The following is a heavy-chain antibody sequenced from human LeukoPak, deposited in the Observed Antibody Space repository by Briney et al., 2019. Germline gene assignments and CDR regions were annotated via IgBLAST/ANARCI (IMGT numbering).Heavy chain of an antibody. Sequence: PSETLSLTCTVSGGSISGSSYYWGWIRQPPGKGLEWIGSIYYSGSTYYNPSLKSRVTISVDTSKNQFSLKLSSVTAADTAVYYCARPHQRYFDLYYFDYWGQGTLVTVSS. CDR2: IYYSGST. V-gene: IGHV4-39*01. CDR3: ARPHQRYFDLYYFDY. J-gene: IGHJ4*02. D-gene: IGHD3-9*01. CDR1: GGSISGSSYY.